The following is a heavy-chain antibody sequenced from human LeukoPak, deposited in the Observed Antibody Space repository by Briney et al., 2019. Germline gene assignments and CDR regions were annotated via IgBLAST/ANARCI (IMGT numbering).Heavy chain of an antibody. CDR3: ARLSYSGSSSNYFDY. V-gene: IGHV3-7*01. CDR2: IKHDGSER. J-gene: IGHJ4*02. Sequence: PGGSLRLSCAASGFTFTRYWMTWVRQAPGKGLEWVANIKHDGSERDYVDSVKGRFTISRDNAKHSLYLQMNSLRAEDTAVYYCARLSYSGSSSNYFDYWGQGTLVTVSS. CDR1: GFTFTRYW. D-gene: IGHD6-6*01.